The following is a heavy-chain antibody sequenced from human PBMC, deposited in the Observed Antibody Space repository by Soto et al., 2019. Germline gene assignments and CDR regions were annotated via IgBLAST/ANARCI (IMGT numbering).Heavy chain of an antibody. V-gene: IGHV4-59*01. Sequence: SETLSLTCTVSGGSISSYYWSWIRQPRGKGLEWIGYIYYSGSTNYNPSLKSRVTISVDTSKNQFSLKLSSVTAADTAVYYCARDRPIFGVVNYYYYGMDVWGQGTTVTVSS. D-gene: IGHD3-3*02. J-gene: IGHJ6*02. CDR2: IYYSGST. CDR3: ARDRPIFGVVNYYYYGMDV. CDR1: GGSISSYY.